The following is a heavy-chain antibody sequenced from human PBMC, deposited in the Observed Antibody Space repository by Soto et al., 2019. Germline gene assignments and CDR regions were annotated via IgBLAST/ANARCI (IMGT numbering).Heavy chain of an antibody. CDR3: ARGGYGGYFNYYGMDV. J-gene: IGHJ6*02. CDR1: GGSFSGYY. V-gene: IGHV4-34*01. D-gene: IGHD5-12*01. CDR2: INHSGST. Sequence: QVQLQQWGAGLLKPSETLSLTCAVYGGSFSGYYWSWIRQPPGKGLEWIGEINHSGSTNYNPSLQSRVTISVDTSKNQFSRKLSSVTAADTAVYYCARGGYGGYFNYYGMDVWGQGTTVTVSS.